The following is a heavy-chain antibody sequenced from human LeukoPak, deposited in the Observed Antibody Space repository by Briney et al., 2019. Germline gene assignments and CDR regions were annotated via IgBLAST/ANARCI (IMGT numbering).Heavy chain of an antibody. CDR1: GFTFGDYA. V-gene: IGHV3-9*01. J-gene: IGHJ4*02. Sequence: GGSLRLSCAASGFTFGDYAMHWVRQAPGKGLEWVSGISWTSGSIGYADSVKGRFTISRDNAKNYLYLQMNSLRAEDTALYYCANGVGIFSVGRDWGQGTLVTVSS. CDR3: ANGVGIFSVGRD. D-gene: IGHD2-15*01. CDR2: ISWTSGSI.